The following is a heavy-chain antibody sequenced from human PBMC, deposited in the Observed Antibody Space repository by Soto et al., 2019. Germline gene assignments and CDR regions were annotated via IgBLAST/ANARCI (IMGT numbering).Heavy chain of an antibody. CDR1: GFTVSSNY. J-gene: IGHJ4*02. CDR2: FYTGGST. Sequence: GGSLRLSCAASGFTVSSNYMSWVRQAPGKGLEWVSVFYTGGSTYYADSVRGRFTISRDNSKNTLYLQMNGLRAEDTAVYYCAGGVGWNYFECWGQGTLVTVSS. D-gene: IGHD3-3*01. CDR3: AGGVGWNYFEC. V-gene: IGHV3-53*01.